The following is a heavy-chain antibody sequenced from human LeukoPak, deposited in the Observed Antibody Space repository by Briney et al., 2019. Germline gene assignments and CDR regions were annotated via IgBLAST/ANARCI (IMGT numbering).Heavy chain of an antibody. CDR1: GYSMNTGYY. V-gene: IGHV4-38-2*02. CDR2: VHHSGTI. D-gene: IGHD2-8*01. Sequence: SETLSLTCTVSGYSMNTGYYWSWVRQPPGKGLQWIGTVHHSGTIYYNPSLKSRVTISGDTSKNQFSLKVTSVTTTDTAVYYCARGQWWANYYFDHWGQGALVTVSS. CDR3: ARGQWWANYYFDH. J-gene: IGHJ4*02.